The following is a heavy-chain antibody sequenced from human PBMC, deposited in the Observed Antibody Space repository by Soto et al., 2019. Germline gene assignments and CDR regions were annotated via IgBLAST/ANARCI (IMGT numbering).Heavy chain of an antibody. V-gene: IGHV5-10-1*01. CDR3: ASSARGYCSSTSCRELGNYYGMDV. CDR2: IDPSDSYT. D-gene: IGHD2-2*01. J-gene: IGHJ6*02. Sequence: PGESLKISCKGSGYSFTSYWISWVRQMPGKGLEWMGRIDPSDSYTNYSPSFQGHVTISADKSISTAYLQWSSLKASDTAMYYCASSARGYCSSTSCRELGNYYGMDVWGQGTTVTVSS. CDR1: GYSFTSYW.